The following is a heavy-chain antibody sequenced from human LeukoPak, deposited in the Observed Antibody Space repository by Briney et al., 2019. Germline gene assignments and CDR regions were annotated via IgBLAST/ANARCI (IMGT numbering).Heavy chain of an antibody. CDR1: GYTFTGYS. J-gene: IGHJ4*02. CDR2: INPNSGGT. D-gene: IGHD2-8*02. Sequence: ASVKVSCKASGYTFTGYSIHWVRQAPGQGLEWMGWINPNSGGTSYAQKFQGRVTMTRDTSITTAYMELSGLRFDDTAVYYCARVFYCSGGICYLNSWGQGTLVTVSS. V-gene: IGHV1-2*02. CDR3: ARVFYCSGGICYLNS.